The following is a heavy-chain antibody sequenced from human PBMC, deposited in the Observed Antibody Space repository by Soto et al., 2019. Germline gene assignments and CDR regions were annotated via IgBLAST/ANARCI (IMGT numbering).Heavy chain of an antibody. J-gene: IGHJ5*02. CDR1: GGSLSSYY. CDR2: VYFSGNT. D-gene: IGHD6-25*01. V-gene: IGHV4-59*12. Sequence: PSETLSLTCTVSGGSLSSYYLTWIRQSPGKGLEWIGYVYFSGNTNYNPSRKIRVTIAIDTSKNQFALRLASVTAADTAFYYCGSVKPSGYVLSWGQGTLVTVSS. CDR3: GSVKPSGYVLS.